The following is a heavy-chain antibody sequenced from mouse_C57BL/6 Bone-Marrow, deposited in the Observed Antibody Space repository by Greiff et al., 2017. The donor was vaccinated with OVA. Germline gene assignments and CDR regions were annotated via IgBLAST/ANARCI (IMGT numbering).Heavy chain of an antibody. CDR1: GYTFTSYW. J-gene: IGHJ3*01. Sequence: VKLQQPGAELVKPGASVKMSCKASGYTFTSYWITRVKQRPGQGLEWIGDIYPGSGSTNYNEKFKSKATLTVDTSSSTAYMQLSSLTSEDSAVYYCARGAYYDYLAWFAYWGQGTLVTVSA. D-gene: IGHD2-4*01. CDR2: IYPGSGST. CDR3: ARGAYYDYLAWFAY. V-gene: IGHV1-55*01.